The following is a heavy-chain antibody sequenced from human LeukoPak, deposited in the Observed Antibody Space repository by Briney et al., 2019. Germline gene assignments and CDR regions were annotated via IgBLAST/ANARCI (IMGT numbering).Heavy chain of an antibody. D-gene: IGHD1-1*01. CDR3: VRDPSGSGFAFDS. CDR2: IWFDGSNK. J-gene: IGHJ4*02. V-gene: IGHV3-33*08. Sequence: PGGSLRLPCAASGFTFSTYTVHWVRQAPGKGLEWVAFIWFDGSNKHYADSVKGRFTISRDNSEDTLYLQMNSLRAEDTAVYYCVRDPSGSGFAFDSWGQGALVTVSS. CDR1: GFTFSTYT.